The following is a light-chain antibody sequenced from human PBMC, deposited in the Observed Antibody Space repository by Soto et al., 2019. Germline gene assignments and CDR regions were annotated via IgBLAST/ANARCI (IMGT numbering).Light chain of an antibody. CDR2: DAS. J-gene: IGKJ1*01. V-gene: IGKV1-13*02. Sequence: AIQLTQSPSSLSASVGDRVTITCRASQGISSALAWYQQKPGKAPKLLMYDASSLESGVPSRFSGSGSGTDFTLTISSLQPEDFVTYYCQQFNTFWTFGQGTKVEIK. CDR3: QQFNTFWT. CDR1: QGISSA.